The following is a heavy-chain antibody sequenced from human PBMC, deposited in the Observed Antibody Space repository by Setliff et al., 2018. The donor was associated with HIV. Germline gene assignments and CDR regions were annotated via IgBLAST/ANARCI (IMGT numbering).Heavy chain of an antibody. CDR2: INTSGST. CDR1: SGSVNNYY. V-gene: IGHV4-4*07. CDR3: ARDPPGYGDSNDY. J-gene: IGHJ4*02. D-gene: IGHD4-17*01. Sequence: SETLSLTCNVPSGSVNNYYWTWIRQSAGKGLEWIGHINTSGSTKYNPSLKSRLTISVDTSKNQFSLKLRSVTAADTAVYYCARDPPGYGDSNDYWGQGTLVTVSS.